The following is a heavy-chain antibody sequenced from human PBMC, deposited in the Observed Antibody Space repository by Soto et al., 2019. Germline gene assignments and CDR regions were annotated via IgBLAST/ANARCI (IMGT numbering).Heavy chain of an antibody. Sequence: PGGSLRLSCAASGFTFSSYSMNWVRQAPGKGLEWVSYISSSSSTIYYADSVKGRFTISRDNSKNTLYLQMNSLRAEDTAVYYCSKGPSRYDSGTHFYYWTQGTLVTVSS. V-gene: IGHV3-48*01. CDR2: ISSSSSTI. D-gene: IGHD3-10*01. CDR3: SKGPSRYDSGTHFYY. J-gene: IGHJ4*01. CDR1: GFTFSSYS.